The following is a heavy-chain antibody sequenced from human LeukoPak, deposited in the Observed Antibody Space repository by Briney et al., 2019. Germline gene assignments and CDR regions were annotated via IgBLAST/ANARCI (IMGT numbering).Heavy chain of an antibody. CDR2: ISAYNGNT. V-gene: IGHV1-18*01. D-gene: IGHD2-2*01. Sequence: ASVKVSCKASGYTFTSYGISWVRQAPGQGLEWMGWISAYNGNTNYAQKLQGRVTMTTDTSTSTAYMELRSLRSDDTAVYYCARDTEDIVVVPAAPSFDYWGQGTLVNVSS. CDR1: GYTFTSYG. J-gene: IGHJ4*02. CDR3: ARDTEDIVVVPAAPSFDY.